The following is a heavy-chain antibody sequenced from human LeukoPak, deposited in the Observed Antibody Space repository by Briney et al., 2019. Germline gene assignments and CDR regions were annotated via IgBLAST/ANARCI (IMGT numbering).Heavy chain of an antibody. J-gene: IGHJ4*02. CDR3: VRQYSYDSSGYYPWDY. D-gene: IGHD3-22*01. CDR1: GFTFSSYW. Sequence: SGGSLRLSCAASGFTFSSYWMHWVRQAPGKGLVWVSRVSSDGSSTTYADSVKGRFAISRDNAKNTLYLQMNSLRAEDTAMYYCVRQYSYDSSGYYPWDYWGQGTLVTVSS. V-gene: IGHV3-74*01. CDR2: VSSDGSST.